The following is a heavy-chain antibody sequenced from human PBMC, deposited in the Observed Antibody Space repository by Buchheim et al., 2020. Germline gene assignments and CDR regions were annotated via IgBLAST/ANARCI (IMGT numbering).Heavy chain of an antibody. D-gene: IGHD2-15*01. CDR3: ARDTGCSGGSCSLYYYYYGMDV. CDR2: INPNSGGT. CDR1: GYTFTGYY. J-gene: IGHJ6*02. Sequence: QVQLVQSGAEVKKPGASVKVSCKASGYTFTGYYMHWVRQAPGQGLEWMGWINPNSGGTNYAQKFQGWVTMTRDTSISTAYMELSRLRSDDTAVYYCARDTGCSGGSCSLYYYYYGMDVWGQGTT. V-gene: IGHV1-2*04.